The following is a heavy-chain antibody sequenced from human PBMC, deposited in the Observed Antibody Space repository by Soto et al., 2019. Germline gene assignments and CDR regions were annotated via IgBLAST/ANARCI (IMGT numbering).Heavy chain of an antibody. J-gene: IGHJ6*02. CDR1: GGSISSGGYY. CDR2: IYYSGST. V-gene: IGHV4-31*03. D-gene: IGHD4-4*01. CDR3: ASSVTSYYYGMDV. Sequence: SETLSLTCTVSGGSISSGGYYWSWIRQHPGKGLEWIGYIYYSGSTYYNPSLKSRVTISVDTSKNQLSLKLSSVTAADTAVYYCASSVTSYYYGMDVWGQGTTVTVSS.